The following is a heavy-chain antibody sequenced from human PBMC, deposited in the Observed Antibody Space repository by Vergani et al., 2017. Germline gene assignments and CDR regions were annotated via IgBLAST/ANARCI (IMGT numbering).Heavy chain of an antibody. CDR1: GFTFDDHA. V-gene: IGHV3-9*01. CDR2: ISWNSGSI. J-gene: IGHJ4*02. D-gene: IGHD6-6*01. Sequence: EVQLVESGGGLVQPGRSLRLSCAASGFTFDDHAMHWVRQAPGKGLEWVSGISWNSGSIGYADSVKGRFTVSRDNAKNSLYLQMNSLRDEDTAVYYCARSSSLDYWGQGTLVTVSS. CDR3: ARSSSLDY.